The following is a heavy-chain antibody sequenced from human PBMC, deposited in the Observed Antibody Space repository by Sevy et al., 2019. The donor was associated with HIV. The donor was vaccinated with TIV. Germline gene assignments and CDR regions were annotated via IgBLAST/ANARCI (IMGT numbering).Heavy chain of an antibody. D-gene: IGHD1-7*01. CDR3: ARTPIGNYVDYFDY. CDR1: GFIVTSNY. CDR2: IHGGGTT. V-gene: IGHV3-53*01. Sequence: GGSLRLSCAASGFIVTSNYMSWVRQAPGKGLEWVSVIHGGGTTQYADSVKVRFTISRDNSKNTLYLQMNTLRAEDTAVYYCARTPIGNYVDYFDYWGQGTLVTVSS. J-gene: IGHJ4*02.